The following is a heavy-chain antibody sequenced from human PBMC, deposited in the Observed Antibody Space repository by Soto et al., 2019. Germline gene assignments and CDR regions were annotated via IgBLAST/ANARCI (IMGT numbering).Heavy chain of an antibody. CDR2: IDPSDSYT. CDR1: GSSFTSRW. Sequence: GESLKISCKASGSSFTSRWITWVRQMPGKGLEWMGRIDPSDSYTSYSPSFQGHVTISVDKSINTVYLRWSSLKASDSAQSWCAGEGGGGIAVTGFNGMDVWGQGTTVTVSS. CDR3: AGEGGGGIAVTGFNGMDV. V-gene: IGHV5-10-1*01. J-gene: IGHJ6*02. D-gene: IGHD6-13*01.